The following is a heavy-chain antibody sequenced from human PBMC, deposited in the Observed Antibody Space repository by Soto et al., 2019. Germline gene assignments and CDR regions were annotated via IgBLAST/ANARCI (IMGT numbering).Heavy chain of an antibody. CDR1: GFTFSSYA. CDR2: ISGSGGST. CDR3: AKDNGPFDY. D-gene: IGHD2-8*01. V-gene: IGHV3-23*01. J-gene: IGHJ4*02. Sequence: GESLKISCAASGFTFSSYAMSWVRQAPGKGLEWVSAISGSGGSTYYADSVKGRFTISRDNSKNTLYLQMNSLRAEDTAVYYCAKDNGPFDYWGQGTLVTVSS.